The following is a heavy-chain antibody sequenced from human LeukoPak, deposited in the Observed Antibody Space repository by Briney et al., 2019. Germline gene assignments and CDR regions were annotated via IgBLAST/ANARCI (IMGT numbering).Heavy chain of an antibody. D-gene: IGHD3-10*01. Sequence: SGGSLRLSCAASGFTFSSYWMSWVRQAPGKGLEWVANIKQDGSEKYYVDSVKGRFTISRDNAKNSLYLQMNSLRAEDTAVYYCARERPYYYGSGSYPNGGYWGQGTLVTVSS. J-gene: IGHJ4*02. CDR3: ARERPYYYGSGSYPNGGY. V-gene: IGHV3-7*01. CDR1: GFTFSSYW. CDR2: IKQDGSEK.